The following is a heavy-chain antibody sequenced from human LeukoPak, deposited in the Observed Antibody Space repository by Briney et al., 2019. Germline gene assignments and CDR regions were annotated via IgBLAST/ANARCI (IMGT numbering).Heavy chain of an antibody. J-gene: IGHJ4*02. CDR2: IYYSGST. Sequence: PSETLSLTCTVSGGSISSSSYYWGWIRQPPGKGLEWIGSIYYSGSTYYNPSLKSRVTISVDTSKNQSSLKLSSVTAADTAVYYCAKAVAGTLDYWGQGTLVTVSS. V-gene: IGHV4-39*01. CDR3: AKAVAGTLDY. CDR1: GGSISSSSYY. D-gene: IGHD6-19*01.